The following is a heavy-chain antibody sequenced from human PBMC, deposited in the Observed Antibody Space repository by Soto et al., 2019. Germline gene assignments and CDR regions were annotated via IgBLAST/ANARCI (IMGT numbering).Heavy chain of an antibody. CDR2: ISYDGSNK. J-gene: IGHJ6*02. CDR1: RFTFSSYG. Sequence: PGGSLRLSCAASRFTFSSYGMHWVRQAPGKALEWVAVISYDGSNKYYADSVKGRFTISRDNSKNTLYLQMNSLRAEDTAVYYCAKDLLGYYYYYYGMDVWGQGTTVTVSS. V-gene: IGHV3-30*18. D-gene: IGHD3-16*01. CDR3: AKDLLGYYYYYYGMDV.